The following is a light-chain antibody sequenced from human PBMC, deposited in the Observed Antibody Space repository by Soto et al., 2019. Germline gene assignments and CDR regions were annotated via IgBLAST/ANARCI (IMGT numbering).Light chain of an antibody. CDR1: SSDVGAYNY. J-gene: IGLJ3*02. CDR2: EVN. CDR3: TSYAANNHLV. Sequence: QSALTQPPSASGSPGQSVTISCTGTSSDVGAYNYVSWHQQHPGKAPKLIIYEVNNRPSGVPDRFSGSMSGKTASLTVSRLYAEDEADYYCTSYAANNHLVFGGGTKLTVL. V-gene: IGLV2-8*01.